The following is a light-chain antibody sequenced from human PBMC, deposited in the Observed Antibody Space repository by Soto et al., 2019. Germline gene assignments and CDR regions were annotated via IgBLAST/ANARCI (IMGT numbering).Light chain of an antibody. J-gene: IGKJ3*01. CDR1: QGVNNY. Sequence: DIQMTQSPSSLSASIGERVTISCRASQGVNNYLAWYQQKPGKGPNLLIYYASTMKTGVPDRFSGSGSGTDFTLTISSLQSEDVATYYCQNYNNGPMTFGPGTKVDIK. CDR2: YAS. CDR3: QNYNNGPMT. V-gene: IGKV1-27*01.